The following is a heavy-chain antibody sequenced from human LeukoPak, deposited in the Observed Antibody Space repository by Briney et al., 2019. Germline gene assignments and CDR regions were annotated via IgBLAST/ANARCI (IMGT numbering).Heavy chain of an antibody. CDR3: ARGERAQWLDVYYFDY. CDR1: GFTFSSYS. CDR2: ISSSSSYI. Sequence: PGGSLRLSCAASGFTFSSYSMNWVRQAPGKGLEWGSSISSSSSYIYYADSVKGRFTISRDNAKNSLYLQMNSLRAEDTAVYYCARGERAQWLDVYYFDYWGQGTLVTVSS. J-gene: IGHJ4*02. V-gene: IGHV3-21*01. D-gene: IGHD6-19*01.